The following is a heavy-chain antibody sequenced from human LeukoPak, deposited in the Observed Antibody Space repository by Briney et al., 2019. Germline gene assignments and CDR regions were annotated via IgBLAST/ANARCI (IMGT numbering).Heavy chain of an antibody. CDR2: IDWDDDK. CDR3: ARIRRGYCSGGSCYSGWFDP. Sequence: SGPTLVNPPQTLTLTCTFSGFSLSTSGMCVSWIRQPPGKALEWLARIDWDDDKYYSTSLKTRLTISKDTSKNQVVLTMTNMDPVDTATYYCARIRRGYCSGGSCYSGWFDPWGQGTLVTVSS. CDR1: GFSLSTSGMC. J-gene: IGHJ5*02. V-gene: IGHV2-70*11. D-gene: IGHD2-15*01.